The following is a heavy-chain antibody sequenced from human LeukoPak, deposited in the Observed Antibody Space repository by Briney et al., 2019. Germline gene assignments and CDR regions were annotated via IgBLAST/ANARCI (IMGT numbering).Heavy chain of an antibody. J-gene: IGHJ4*02. D-gene: IGHD2-21*01. CDR2: TNGDKT. Sequence: GGSLRLSCAASGFTFAGYAMSWVRQAPGKGLEWVSGTNGDKTGYADSVKGRFTISRDNSKNTVYLHMDSLRVEDTAIYYCARGALIPDFRGQGTLVTVSS. CDR3: ARGALIPDF. V-gene: IGHV3-20*04. CDR1: GFTFAGYA.